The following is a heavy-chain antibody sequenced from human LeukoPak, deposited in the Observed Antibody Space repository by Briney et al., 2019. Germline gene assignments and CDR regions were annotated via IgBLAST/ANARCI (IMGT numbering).Heavy chain of an antibody. Sequence: GGSLRRSCAASGFTFSRYAMSWVRQAPGKGLEWVSAISDSAGSTYYADSVKGRFTISRDNSKNTLYLQMNSLRADDTAVYYCAKRIEYSSSSAYFDFWSQGALVTISS. J-gene: IGHJ4*02. CDR3: AKRIEYSSSSAYFDF. CDR1: GFTFSRYA. CDR2: ISDSAGST. V-gene: IGHV3-23*01. D-gene: IGHD6-6*01.